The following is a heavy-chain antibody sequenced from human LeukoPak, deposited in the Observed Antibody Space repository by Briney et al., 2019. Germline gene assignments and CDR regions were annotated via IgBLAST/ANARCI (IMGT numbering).Heavy chain of an antibody. Sequence: GGSLRLSCAASGFTFSSYGMSWVRQAPGKGLEWVSGISGSGGSTYYADSMKGRFTISRDNSKNTLFLQMNSLRAEDTAVYYCATGTMVRGVITDIDYWGQGTLVTVSS. J-gene: IGHJ4*02. V-gene: IGHV3-23*01. CDR2: ISGSGGST. CDR3: ATGTMVRGVITDIDY. D-gene: IGHD3-10*01. CDR1: GFTFSSYG.